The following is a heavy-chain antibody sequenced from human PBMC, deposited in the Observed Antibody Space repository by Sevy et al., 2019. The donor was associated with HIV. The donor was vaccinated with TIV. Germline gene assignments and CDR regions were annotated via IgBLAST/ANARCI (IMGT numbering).Heavy chain of an antibody. CDR1: GFTFSSYA. D-gene: IGHD6-13*01. CDR2: ISYDGSNK. V-gene: IGHV3-30-3*01. J-gene: IGHJ6*02. Sequence: GGSLRLSCAASGFTFSSYAMHWVRQAPGKGLEWVAVISYDGSNKYYADSVKGRFTISRDNSKNTLYLQMNSLRAEDTALYYCAKDVAAADYYYYGMDVWGQGTTVTVSS. CDR3: AKDVAAADYYYYGMDV.